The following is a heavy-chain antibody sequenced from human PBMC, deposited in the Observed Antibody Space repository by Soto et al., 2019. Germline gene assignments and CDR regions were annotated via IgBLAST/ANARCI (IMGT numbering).Heavy chain of an antibody. Sequence: RLSCAASGIRFSNYGMHCVRQPPGKGLERVAGIWDDVSNKYYKYSVKGRFTISRDNSRNILYMELNSMRVEDTAVDCCARAPQRRGYGRQFFDHSGQGTLVTVSS. CDR3: ARAPQRRGYGRQFFDH. CDR2: IWDDVSNK. J-gene: IGHJ5*02. D-gene: IGHD5-18*01. V-gene: IGHV3-33*01. CDR1: GIRFSNYG.